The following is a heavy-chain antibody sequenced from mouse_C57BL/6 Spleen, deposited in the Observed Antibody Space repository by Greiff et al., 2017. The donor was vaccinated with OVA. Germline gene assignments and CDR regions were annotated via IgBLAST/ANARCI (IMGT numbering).Heavy chain of an antibody. CDR2: ISYDGSN. D-gene: IGHD3-2*02. CDR3: ARDAAQVPFAY. J-gene: IGHJ3*01. V-gene: IGHV3-6*01. Sequence: DVQLQESGPGLVKPSQSLSLTCSVTGYSITSGYYWNWIRQFPGNKLEWMGYISYDGSNNYNPSLKNRISITRDTSKNQFFLKLNSVTTEDTATYYCARDAAQVPFAYWGQGTLVTVSA. CDR1: GYSITSGYY.